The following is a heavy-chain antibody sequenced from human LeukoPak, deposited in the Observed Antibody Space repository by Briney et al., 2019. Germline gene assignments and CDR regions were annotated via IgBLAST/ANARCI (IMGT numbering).Heavy chain of an antibody. CDR3: ARVVESEIFGVVIIRTDY. D-gene: IGHD3-3*01. CDR1: GGSISSYY. CDR2: IYTSGST. V-gene: IGHV4-4*07. Sequence: KPSETLSLTCTVSGGSISSYYWSWIRQPAGKGLEWIGRIYTSGSTNYNPSLKSRVTMSVDTSKNQFSLKLSSVTAADTAVYYCARVVESEIFGVVIIRTDYCGQGTLVTVSS. J-gene: IGHJ4*02.